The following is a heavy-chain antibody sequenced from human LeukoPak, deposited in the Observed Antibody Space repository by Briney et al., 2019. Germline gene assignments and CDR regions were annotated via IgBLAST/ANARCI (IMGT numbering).Heavy chain of an antibody. D-gene: IGHD3-22*01. V-gene: IGHV1-18*01. CDR3: ARESGSSGYYYSFDY. Sequence: ASVKVSCTASGYTFTSYGISWVRQAPGQGLEWMGWISAYNGNTNYAQKLQGRVTMTTDTSTSTAYIELRSLRSDDTAVYYCARESGSSGYYYSFDYWGQGTLVTVSS. CDR1: GYTFTSYG. J-gene: IGHJ4*02. CDR2: ISAYNGNT.